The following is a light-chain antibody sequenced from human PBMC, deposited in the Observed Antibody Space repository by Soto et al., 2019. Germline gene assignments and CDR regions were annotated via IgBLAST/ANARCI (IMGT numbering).Light chain of an antibody. CDR2: DVS. J-gene: IGLJ1*01. V-gene: IGLV2-14*01. CDR3: SSYSSSSTYV. Sequence: QSVLTQPASVSGSPGQSITISCTGTSSDVGGYNYVSWYQQHPGKAPKLMIYDVSNRPPGVSNRFSGSKSGNTASLTISGLQAEDEADYYCSSYSSSSTYVFGTRTKVTVL. CDR1: SSDVGGYNY.